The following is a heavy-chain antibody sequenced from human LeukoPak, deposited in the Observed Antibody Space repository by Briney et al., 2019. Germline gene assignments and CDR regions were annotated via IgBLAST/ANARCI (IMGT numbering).Heavy chain of an antibody. J-gene: IGHJ4*02. Sequence: GGSLRLSCAASGFSFSSYSMNWVRQAPGKGLEWVSYISGSSSTIYYADSVKGRFTISRDNARNSLNLQMNGLRDEDTAVYYCARDPSGTFYRYYFDYWGQGTLVTVSS. D-gene: IGHD1-26*01. CDR1: GFSFSSYS. CDR3: ARDPSGTFYRYYFDY. CDR2: ISGSSSTI. V-gene: IGHV3-48*02.